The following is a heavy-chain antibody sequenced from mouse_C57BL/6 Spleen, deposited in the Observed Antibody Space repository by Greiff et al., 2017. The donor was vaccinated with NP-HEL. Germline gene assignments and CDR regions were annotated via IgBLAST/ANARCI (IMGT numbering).Heavy chain of an antibody. Sequence: EVQLQQSGPGLAKPSQTLSLTCSVTGYSITSDYWNWIRKFPGNKLEYMGYISYSGSTYYNLSLKSRISITRDTSKNQYYLQLNSVTTEDTATYYCASGDGYYGGWFAYWGQGTLVTVSA. V-gene: IGHV3-8*01. CDR3: ASGDGYYGGWFAY. J-gene: IGHJ3*01. CDR1: GYSITSDY. D-gene: IGHD2-3*01. CDR2: ISYSGST.